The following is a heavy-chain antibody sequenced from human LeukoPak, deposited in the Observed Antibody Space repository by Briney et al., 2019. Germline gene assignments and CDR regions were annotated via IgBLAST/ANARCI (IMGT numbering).Heavy chain of an antibody. Sequence: ASVKVSCKASGYMFNIYGISWVRQAPGQGLEWMAWTSVNNGDTKYGQKFQGRVTVTTDTSTSTVYLELRRLRPDDTAVYYCVRDEYLNVMTGFDDWGQGTLVTVSS. CDR3: VRDEYLNVMTGFDD. D-gene: IGHD3-9*01. CDR1: GYMFNIYG. J-gene: IGHJ4*02. CDR2: TSVNNGDT. V-gene: IGHV1-18*01.